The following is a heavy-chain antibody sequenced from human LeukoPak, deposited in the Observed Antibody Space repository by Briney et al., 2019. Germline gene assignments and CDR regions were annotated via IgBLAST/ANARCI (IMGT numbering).Heavy chain of an antibody. Sequence: GGSLRLSCSGSGFTFSIYAMNWVRQAPGKGLEWLSYISGSSSAIYYADSVQGRFTISRDNAKNSLSLQMSSLRVEDTAVYYCVRDRTLGVRDGFILAWGQGTLVTVSS. J-gene: IGHJ5*02. V-gene: IGHV3-48*01. D-gene: IGHD5-24*01. CDR1: GFTFSIYA. CDR2: ISGSSSAI. CDR3: VRDRTLGVRDGFILA.